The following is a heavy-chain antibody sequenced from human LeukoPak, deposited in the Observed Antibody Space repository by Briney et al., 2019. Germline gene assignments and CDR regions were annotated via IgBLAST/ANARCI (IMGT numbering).Heavy chain of an antibody. CDR1: GGSISSYY. D-gene: IGHD1-7*01. Sequence: SETLSLTCTVSGGSISSYYWSWIRQPPGKGLEWIGYIYYSGSTNYNPSLKSRVTISVDTSKNQFPLELSSVTAADTAVYYCARDNWNYGSSMDVWGQGTTVTVSS. CDR2: IYYSGST. V-gene: IGHV4-59*01. J-gene: IGHJ6*02. CDR3: ARDNWNYGSSMDV.